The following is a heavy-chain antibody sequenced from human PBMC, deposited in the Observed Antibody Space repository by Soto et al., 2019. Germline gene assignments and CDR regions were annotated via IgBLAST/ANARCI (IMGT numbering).Heavy chain of an antibody. D-gene: IGHD3-16*01. CDR2: ISDSAFST. CDR3: AKEKGDVWREKPFFQH. Sequence: GGALRLSCAASGFNFNSYAMSWVRQAPGKGVEWVSAISDSAFSTYHADSVKGRVTISRDNSKNTLYLQKNNLKAEDTALKYLAKEKGDVWREKPFFQHGGQGTRVTVSS. CDR1: GFNFNSYA. J-gene: IGHJ1*01. V-gene: IGHV3-23*01.